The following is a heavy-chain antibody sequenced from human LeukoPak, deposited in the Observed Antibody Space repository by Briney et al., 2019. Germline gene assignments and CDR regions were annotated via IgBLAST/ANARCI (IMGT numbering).Heavy chain of an antibody. CDR1: GGSIRSGSHY. CDR3: AKRDDSGGNLVDL. V-gene: IGHV4-39*02. Sequence: SETLSLTCTVSGGSIRSGSHYWAWIRQPPGKGLEWIGSIYYSGSTYYNPSLENRVTISIDTSKNHLSLKLSSLGAADTSVYYCAKRDDSGGNLVDLWGQGTLVTVS. J-gene: IGHJ4*02. D-gene: IGHD3-22*01. CDR2: IYYSGST.